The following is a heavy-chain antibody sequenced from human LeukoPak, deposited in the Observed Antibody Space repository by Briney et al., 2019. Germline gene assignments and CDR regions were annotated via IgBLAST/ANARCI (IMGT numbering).Heavy chain of an antibody. CDR2: IHYSGST. Sequence: SETLSLTCTVSGGSISSYHWIWIRQPPGKGLEWIGYIHYSGSTNYNPSLKSRVTTSVDTSKKQFSLKLRSVAAADTAVYYCARSYCSSSTCYAVGAFDLWGQGTMVTVSS. CDR1: GGSISSYH. D-gene: IGHD2-2*01. J-gene: IGHJ3*01. CDR3: ARSYCSSSTCYAVGAFDL. V-gene: IGHV4-59*08.